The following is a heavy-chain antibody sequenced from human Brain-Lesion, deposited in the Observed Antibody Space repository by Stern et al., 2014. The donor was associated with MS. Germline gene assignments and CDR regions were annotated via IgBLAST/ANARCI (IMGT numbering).Heavy chain of an antibody. CDR1: GGSISSGGYY. CDR3: ARGRVVPGFQYYATDV. V-gene: IGHV4-61*02. J-gene: IGHJ6*02. CDR2: IFNSGST. D-gene: IGHD2-2*01. Sequence: QVQLQESGPGLVKPSQTLSLSCTVSGGSISSGGYYWSWIRQPAGKGLEWIGRIFNSGSTSYNPSLKSRVTISIDTSKNQFSLRLNSRTAADTAVYYCARGRVVPGFQYYATDVWGQGTTVIVSS.